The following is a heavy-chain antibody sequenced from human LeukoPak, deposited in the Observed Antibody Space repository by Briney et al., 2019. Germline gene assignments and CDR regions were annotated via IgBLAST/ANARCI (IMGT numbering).Heavy chain of an antibody. CDR2: IYYSGST. D-gene: IGHD3-3*01. V-gene: IGHV4-59*01. J-gene: IGHJ4*02. CDR3: ASAGQGDFWSGFRYFDY. Sequence: NPSETLSLTCTVSGGSISRYYWSWIRQPPGKGLEWIGYIYYSGSTNYNPSLKSRVTISVGTSKNHFSLKLSSVTAPETAVYSCASAGQGDFWSGFRYFDYWGQGTLVTVSS. CDR1: GGSISRYY.